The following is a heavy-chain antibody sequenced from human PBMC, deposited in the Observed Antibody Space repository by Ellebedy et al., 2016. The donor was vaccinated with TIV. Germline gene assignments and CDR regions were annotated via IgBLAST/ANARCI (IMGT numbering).Heavy chain of an antibody. CDR2: ISAYNGNT. J-gene: IGHJ4*02. CDR3: ARTHYRFGIIDYLDY. CDR1: DNSFTRFG. V-gene: IGHV1-18*04. D-gene: IGHD3-10*01. Sequence: AASVKVSCKAYDNSFTRFGFTWVRQAPGQGLEWMGWISAYNGNTKYAQMFQDRFNMTTDTSTKTVYMELRSLRSDDTALYYCARTHYRFGIIDYLDYWGQGTLVTVSS.